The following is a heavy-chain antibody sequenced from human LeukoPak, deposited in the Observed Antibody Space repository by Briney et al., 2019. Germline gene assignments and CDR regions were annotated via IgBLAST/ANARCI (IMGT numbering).Heavy chain of an antibody. CDR2: IYYSGST. CDR1: GGSISSGDYY. J-gene: IGHJ3*02. V-gene: IGHV4-30-4*08. Sequence: SQTLSLTCTVSGGSISSGDYYWSWIRQPPGKGLEWIGYIYYSGSTYYNPSLKSRVTISVDTSKNQFSLKLSSVTAADTAVYYCARVITIFGVVMGLQPDAFDIWGQGTMVTVSS. CDR3: ARVITIFGVVMGLQPDAFDI. D-gene: IGHD3-3*01.